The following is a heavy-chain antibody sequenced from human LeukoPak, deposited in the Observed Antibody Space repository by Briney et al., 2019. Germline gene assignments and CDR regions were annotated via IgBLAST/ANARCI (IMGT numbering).Heavy chain of an antibody. J-gene: IGHJ6*03. CDR2: IYTSGST. Sequence: SETLSLTCTVSGGSISSYYWSWIRQPAGKGLEWIGRIYTSGSTNYNPSLKSRVTMSVDTSKNQFSLKLSSVTAADTAVYYCARDRRNGMASYYYYYMDVWGKGTTVTVSS. D-gene: IGHD5-24*01. CDR3: ARDRRNGMASYYYYYMDV. V-gene: IGHV4-4*07. CDR1: GGSISSYY.